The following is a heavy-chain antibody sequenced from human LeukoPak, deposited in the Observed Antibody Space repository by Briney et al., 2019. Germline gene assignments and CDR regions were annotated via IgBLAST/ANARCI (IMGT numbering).Heavy chain of an antibody. J-gene: IGHJ4*02. CDR3: ARDIGYSSRD. CDR1: GFTFSSFW. V-gene: IGHV3-74*01. D-gene: IGHD6-13*01. CDR2: IITDGSST. Sequence: PGGSLRLSCAASGFTFSSFWMHWVRQAPGKGLVWVSRIITDGSSTSYADSVKGRFTISRDNAKNTLYLQMNSLRAEDTAVYYCARDIGYSSRDWGQGTLVTVSS.